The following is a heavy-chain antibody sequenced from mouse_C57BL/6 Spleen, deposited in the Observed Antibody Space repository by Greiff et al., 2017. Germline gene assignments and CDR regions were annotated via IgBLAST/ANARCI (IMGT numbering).Heavy chain of an antibody. J-gene: IGHJ2*01. CDR3: ARHSRLGHYFDY. CDR1: GFTFSSYT. V-gene: IGHV5-9*01. Sequence: EVQLQESGGGLVKPGGSLKLSCAASGFTFSSYTMSWVRQTPEKRLEWVATISGGGGNTYYPDSVKGRFTISRDNAKNTLYLQMSSLRSEDTALYYCARHSRLGHYFDYWGQGTTLTVSS. D-gene: IGHD4-1*01. CDR2: ISGGGGNT.